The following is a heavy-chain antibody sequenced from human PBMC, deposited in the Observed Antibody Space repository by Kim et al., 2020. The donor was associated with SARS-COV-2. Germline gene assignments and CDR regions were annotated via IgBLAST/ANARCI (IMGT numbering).Heavy chain of an antibody. D-gene: IGHD3-10*01. Sequence: SETLSLTCSVSGGSISSDYWSWIRQPPGKGLEWIGYIYYSGSTTYNPSLGSRVDISLDTSKNQFSLKLRSVTAADTALYYCARDRGGHKHYMDVWGKGTAVTISS. J-gene: IGHJ6*03. V-gene: IGHV4-59*01. CDR2: IYYSGST. CDR1: GGSISSDY. CDR3: ARDRGGHKHYMDV.